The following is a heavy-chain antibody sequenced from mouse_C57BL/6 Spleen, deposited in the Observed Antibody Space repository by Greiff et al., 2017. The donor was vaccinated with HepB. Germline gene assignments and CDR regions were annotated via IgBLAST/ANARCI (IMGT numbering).Heavy chain of an antibody. J-gene: IGHJ3*01. CDR3: ARHEENYDYDGAWFAY. Sequence: QVQLKQSGAELVKPGASVKLSCKASGYTFTEYTIHWVKQRSGQGLEWIGWFYPGSGSIKYNEKFKDKATLTADKSSSTVYMELSRLTSEDSAVYFCARHEENYDYDGAWFAYWGQGTLVTVSA. V-gene: IGHV1-62-2*01. CDR1: GYTFTEYT. D-gene: IGHD2-4*01. CDR2: FYPGSGSI.